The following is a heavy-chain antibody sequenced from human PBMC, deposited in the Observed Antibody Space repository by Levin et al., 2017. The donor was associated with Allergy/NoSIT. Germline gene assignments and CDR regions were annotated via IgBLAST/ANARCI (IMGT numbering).Heavy chain of an antibody. CDR2: IYYSGIT. D-gene: IGHD3-3*01. CDR1: GGAVSSGSHY. J-gene: IGHJ4*02. V-gene: IGHV4-61*01. Sequence: PSETLSLTCTVSGGAVSSGSHYWSWIRQPPGKGLEWIGYIYYSGITHYNPSLKSRVTILVDTSQNQFSLRLSSVTAADTAVYYCARKADVYDFWSTFDYWGQGTLVTVSS. CDR3: ARKADVYDFWSTFDY.